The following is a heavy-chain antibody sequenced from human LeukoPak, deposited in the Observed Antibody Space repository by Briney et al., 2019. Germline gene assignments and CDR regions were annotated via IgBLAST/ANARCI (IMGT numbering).Heavy chain of an antibody. V-gene: IGHV3-23*01. D-gene: IGHD1-14*01. CDR2: ISASGGNT. CDR3: ARLVWLDRNLDY. Sequence: GGSLRLSCAASGFSFSNFAMSWVRQVPGKGLEWVSGISASGGNTYHADSVKGRFTISRDNSKNTLYLQMKSLRAEDTAVYYCARLVWLDRNLDYWGQGTLLTVSS. J-gene: IGHJ4*02. CDR1: GFSFSNFA.